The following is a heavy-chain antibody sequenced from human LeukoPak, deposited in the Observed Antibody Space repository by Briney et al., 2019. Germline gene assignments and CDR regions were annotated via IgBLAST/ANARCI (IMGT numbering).Heavy chain of an antibody. CDR3: ARKALGGSSDHDAFDI. D-gene: IGHD2-2*01. J-gene: IGHJ3*02. CDR1: GFTFSSYS. Sequence: GGSLRLSCAASGFTFSSYSMNWVRQAPGKRLEWVSYISSSSSTIYYADSVKGRFTISRDNAKNSLYLQMNGLRVEDTAVYFCARKALGGSSDHDAFDIWGQGTMVTVSS. V-gene: IGHV3-48*01. CDR2: ISSSSSTI.